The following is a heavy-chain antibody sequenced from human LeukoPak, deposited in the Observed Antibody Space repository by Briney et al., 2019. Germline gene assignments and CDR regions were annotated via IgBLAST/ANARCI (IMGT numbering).Heavy chain of an antibody. CDR2: ISGSGDST. Sequence: GGSLRLSCAASGFTFSSYAMSWVRQAPGKGLEWVSAISGSGDSTYYADSVKGRFTISRDNSKNTLYLQMNSLRAEDTAVYYCARDDGAIGAFDIWGQGTMVTVSS. CDR1: GFTFSSYA. J-gene: IGHJ3*02. CDR3: ARDDGAIGAFDI. V-gene: IGHV3-23*01. D-gene: IGHD2-21*01.